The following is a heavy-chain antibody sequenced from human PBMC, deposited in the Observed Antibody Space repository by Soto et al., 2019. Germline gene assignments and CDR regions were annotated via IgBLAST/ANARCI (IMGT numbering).Heavy chain of an antibody. D-gene: IGHD6-6*01. Sequence: VQLVESGGGLVQPGGSLRLSCAASGFTVSSNYMSWVRQAPGKGLEWVSVIYSGGSTYYADSVKGRFTISRHNSKNTLYLQMNSLRAEDTAVYYCATISSSEGYNWFDPWGQGTLVTVSS. CDR1: GFTVSSNY. J-gene: IGHJ5*02. V-gene: IGHV3-53*04. CDR2: IYSGGST. CDR3: ATISSSEGYNWFDP.